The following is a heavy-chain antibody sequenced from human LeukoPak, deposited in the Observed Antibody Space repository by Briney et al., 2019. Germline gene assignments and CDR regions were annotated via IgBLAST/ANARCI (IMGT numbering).Heavy chain of an antibody. J-gene: IGHJ4*02. Sequence: GGSLRRSCAASGFTFSSYGMHWVREAPGTGLEWVSYISSSGSTIYYADSVKGRFTISRDNAKNSLYLQMNSLRAEDTAVYYCAREWPATFDYWGQGTLVTVSS. CDR1: GFTFSSYG. CDR2: ISSSGSTI. V-gene: IGHV3-48*04. CDR3: AREWPATFDY. D-gene: IGHD1-26*01.